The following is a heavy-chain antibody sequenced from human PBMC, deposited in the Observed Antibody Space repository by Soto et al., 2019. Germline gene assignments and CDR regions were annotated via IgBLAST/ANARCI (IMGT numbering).Heavy chain of an antibody. CDR3: AKEIGRGAGSSPDFDY. J-gene: IGHJ4*02. Sequence: GGSLRLSCAASGFTFSSHAMSWVRQAPGKGLEWVSAISGDGGSTYYLDSVKGRFTVSRDNSKNTLYLQMYSLRSEETAVYYCAKEIGRGAGSSPDFDYWGQGTLVTVSS. D-gene: IGHD3-10*01. CDR2: ISGDGGST. V-gene: IGHV3-23*01. CDR1: GFTFSSHA.